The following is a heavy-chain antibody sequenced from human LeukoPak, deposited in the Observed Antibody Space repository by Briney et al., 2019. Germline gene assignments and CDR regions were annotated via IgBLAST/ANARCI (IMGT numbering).Heavy chain of an antibody. J-gene: IGHJ4*02. CDR1: GYTFTGYY. CDR3: AREGEMRLQFSPFDY. V-gene: IGHV1-2*02. D-gene: IGHD5-24*01. CDR2: INPNSGGT. Sequence: GASVNVSCKASGYTFTGYYMHWVRQAPGQGLEWMGWINPNSGGTNYAQKFQGRVTMTRDTSISTAYMELSRLRSDDTAVYYCAREGEMRLQFSPFDYWGQGTLVTVSS.